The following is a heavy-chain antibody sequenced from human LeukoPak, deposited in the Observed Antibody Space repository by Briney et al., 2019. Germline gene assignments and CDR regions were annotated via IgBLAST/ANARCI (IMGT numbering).Heavy chain of an antibody. D-gene: IGHD2-15*01. Sequence: SETLSLTCAVSGGSISSSNWWSWVRQPPGKGLEWIGEIYHSGSTNYNPSLKSRVTISVDKSKNQFSLKLSSVTAADTAVYYCAREVVVVVAATYSGSYLYYFDYWGQGTLVTVSS. CDR2: IYHSGST. J-gene: IGHJ4*02. CDR1: GGSISSSNW. V-gene: IGHV4-4*02. CDR3: AREVVVVVAATYSGSYLYYFDY.